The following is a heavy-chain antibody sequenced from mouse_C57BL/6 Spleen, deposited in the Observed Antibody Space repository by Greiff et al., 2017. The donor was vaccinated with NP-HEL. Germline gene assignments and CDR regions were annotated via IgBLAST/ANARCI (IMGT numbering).Heavy chain of an antibody. CDR3: ARLGLGYYFDY. CDR2: IYPGSGNT. J-gene: IGHJ2*01. D-gene: IGHD3-3*01. CDR1: GYTFTDYY. V-gene: IGHV1-76*01. Sequence: VQLQQSGAELVRPGASVKLSCKASGYTFTDYYINWVKQRPGQGLEWIARIYPGSGNTYYNEKFKGKATLTAEKSSSTAYMQLSSLTSEDSAVYFCARLGLGYYFDYWGQGTTLTVSS.